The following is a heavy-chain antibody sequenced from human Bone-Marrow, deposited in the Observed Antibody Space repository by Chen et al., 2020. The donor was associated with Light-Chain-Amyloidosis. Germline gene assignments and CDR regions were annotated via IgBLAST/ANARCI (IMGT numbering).Heavy chain of an antibody. J-gene: IGHJ2*01. V-gene: IGHV3-33*01. CDR2: VWYDGSKK. D-gene: IGHD7-27*01. Sequence: QLVESGGGAVQPGKSLRLSCAASGFLFNTYAMHWVRQAPGKGLEWVATVWYDGSKKQYGDSVKGRFTISRDNSKNTIYLQMNNLTVEDTAVYFCARDRPKLGVWYFDLWGRGTLLTVSS. CDR3: ARDRPKLGVWYFDL. CDR1: GFLFNTYA.